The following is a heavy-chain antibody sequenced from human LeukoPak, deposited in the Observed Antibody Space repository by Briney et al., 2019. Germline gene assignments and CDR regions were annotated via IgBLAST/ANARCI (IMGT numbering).Heavy chain of an antibody. CDR2: IYTSGST. CDR3: ARETSSSWPDY. V-gene: IGHV4-4*07. D-gene: IGHD6-13*01. J-gene: IGHJ4*02. CDR1: GGSIKNYY. Sequence: SETLSLTCTVSGGSIKNYYWTWIRQPAGKGLEWIGRIYTSGSTNYNPSLKSRVTMSVDTSKNQFSLKLSSVTAADTAVYYCARETSSSWPDYWGQGTLVTVSS.